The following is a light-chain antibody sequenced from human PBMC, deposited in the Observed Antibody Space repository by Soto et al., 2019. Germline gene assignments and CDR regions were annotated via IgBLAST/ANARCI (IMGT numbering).Light chain of an antibody. J-gene: IGLJ1*01. Sequence: QSVLTQPRSVSWSPGQSVTISCTGTSSDVGGYNSVSWYQQHPDKAPKFMNYDVSKRPSGVPDHFSGSKSGNTASLNISGLQAEDEADYYCCSYAGSDTHYVFGTGTKVTVL. V-gene: IGLV2-11*01. CDR1: SSDVGGYNS. CDR3: CSYAGSDTHYV. CDR2: DVS.